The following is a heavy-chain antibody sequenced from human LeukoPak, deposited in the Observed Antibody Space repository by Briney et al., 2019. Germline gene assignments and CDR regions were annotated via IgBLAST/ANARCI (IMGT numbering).Heavy chain of an antibody. Sequence: GGSLRLSCAASGFTFSSYGMHWVRQAPGKGLEWVAVISYDGSNKYYADSVKGRFTISRDNSKNTLYLQMNSLRAEDTAVYYCAKERYSYGYWYFDYWGQGTLVTVSS. CDR1: GFTFSSYG. J-gene: IGHJ4*02. D-gene: IGHD5-18*01. CDR3: AKERYSYGYWYFDY. V-gene: IGHV3-30*18. CDR2: ISYDGSNK.